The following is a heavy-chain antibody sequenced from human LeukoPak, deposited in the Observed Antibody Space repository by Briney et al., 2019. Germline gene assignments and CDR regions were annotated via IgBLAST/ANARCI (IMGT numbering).Heavy chain of an antibody. CDR3: AKDQVWGDNYYYYYGMDV. CDR1: GFTFSSYA. V-gene: IGHV3-30-3*01. Sequence: PGGSLRLSCAASGFTFSSYAMHWVRQAPGKGLEWVAVISYDGSNKYYADSVKGRFNISRDNSKNTLYLQMNSLRAEDTAVYYCAKDQVWGDNYYYYYGMDVWGQGTTVTVSS. CDR2: ISYDGSNK. J-gene: IGHJ6*02. D-gene: IGHD7-27*01.